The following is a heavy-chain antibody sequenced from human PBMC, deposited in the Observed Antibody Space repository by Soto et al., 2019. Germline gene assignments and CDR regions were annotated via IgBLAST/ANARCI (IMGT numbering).Heavy chain of an antibody. V-gene: IGHV1-2*02. CDR3: ARDLQGFSILYYYYGMDV. Sequence: ASVKGSCKASGYTFTGYYMHWVRQAPGQGLEWMGWINPNSGGTNYAQKFQGRVTMTRDTSISTAYMELSRLRSDDTAVYYCARDLQGFSILYYYYGMDVWGQGTTVTVSS. CDR1: GYTFTGYY. CDR2: INPNSGGT. J-gene: IGHJ6*02. D-gene: IGHD2-21*01.